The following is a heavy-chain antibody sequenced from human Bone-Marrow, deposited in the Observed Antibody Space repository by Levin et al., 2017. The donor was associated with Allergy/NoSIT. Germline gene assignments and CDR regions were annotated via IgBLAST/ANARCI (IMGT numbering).Heavy chain of an antibody. CDR2: INPSGGMT. V-gene: IGHV1-46*01. CDR3: AREDRSGYADFDL. CDR1: GYTFSNNY. D-gene: IGHD3-22*01. Sequence: ASVKVSCKASGYTFSNNYIHWVRQAPGQGLEWMGIINPSGGMTTYAQKFQGRVTLTRDTSTRTVYMDLSSLRSEDTAVYYCAREDRSGYADFDLWGQGTLVSVSS. J-gene: IGHJ4*02.